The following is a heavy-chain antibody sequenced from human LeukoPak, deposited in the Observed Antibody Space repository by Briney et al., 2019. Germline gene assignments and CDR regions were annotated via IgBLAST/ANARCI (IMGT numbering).Heavy chain of an antibody. CDR1: GYSFTSYW. V-gene: IGHV5-51*01. CDR2: IYPGDSDT. J-gene: IGHJ4*02. Sequence: GEPLKISCKGSGYSFTSYWIGWVRQMPGKGLEWMGIIYPGDSDTRYSPSFQGQVTISADKSISTAYLQWSSLKASDTAMYYCAGPDYYDSSGYSPGVGYWGQGTLVTVSS. D-gene: IGHD3-22*01. CDR3: AGPDYYDSSGYSPGVGY.